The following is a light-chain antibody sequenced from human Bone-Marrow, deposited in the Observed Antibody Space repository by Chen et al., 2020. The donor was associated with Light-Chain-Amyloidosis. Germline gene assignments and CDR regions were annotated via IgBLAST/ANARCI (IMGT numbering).Light chain of an antibody. CDR2: DDS. CDR3: QVWDRSSDRPV. CDR1: NIGSTS. Sequence: SYVLTQPSSVSVAPGQTATIACGGNNIGSTSVHWYQQPPGQAPLLVVYDDSDRPSGSPGRLSGANSGNAATLTNSRVEAGDEADYYCQVWDRSSDRPVFGGGTKLTVL. J-gene: IGLJ3*02. V-gene: IGLV3-21*02.